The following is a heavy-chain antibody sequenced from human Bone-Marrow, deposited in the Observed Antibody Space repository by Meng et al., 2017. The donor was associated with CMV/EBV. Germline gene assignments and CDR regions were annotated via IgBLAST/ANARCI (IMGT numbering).Heavy chain of an antibody. V-gene: IGHV3-11*04. CDR3: ARGPPYYVIYYGMDV. Sequence: GESLKISCAASGFTFSDYYMRWIRQAPGKGLEWVSYISSSGSTIYYADSVKGRFTISRDNAKNSLYLQMNSLRAEDTAVYYCARGPPYYVIYYGMDVWGQGTTVTVSS. D-gene: IGHD3-22*01. J-gene: IGHJ6*02. CDR1: GFTFSDYY. CDR2: ISSSGSTI.